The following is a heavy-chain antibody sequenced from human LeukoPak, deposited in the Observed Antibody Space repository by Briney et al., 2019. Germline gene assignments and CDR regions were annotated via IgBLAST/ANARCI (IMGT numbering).Heavy chain of an antibody. Sequence: GASVKVSCKASGYTFIDYYIHWVRQASGKGLEWVGRVDPEDGETVYAEKFQGRVIITADTSTDTGYMELRSLRSEDTAVYYCASGRTPKVAGLEGSWGQGTLVTVSS. CDR1: GYTFIDYY. D-gene: IGHD6-19*01. CDR2: VDPEDGET. J-gene: IGHJ5*02. V-gene: IGHV1-69-2*01. CDR3: ASGRTPKVAGLEGS.